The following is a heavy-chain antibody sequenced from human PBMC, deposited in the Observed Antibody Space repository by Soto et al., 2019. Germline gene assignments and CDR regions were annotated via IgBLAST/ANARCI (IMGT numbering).Heavy chain of an antibody. V-gene: IGHV4-30-2*01. CDR3: ARVPAL. CDR1: GGSISSGGYS. J-gene: IGHJ4*02. Sequence: QLQLQESGSGLVKPSQTLSLTCAVSGGSISSGGYSWSWIRQPPGKGLEWSGYISHSGSTYYNPSLQRRLTIAVDRSQNQFSLKPSSVTAGDTAVYYCARVPALWGQGTLVTVSS. CDR2: ISHSGST.